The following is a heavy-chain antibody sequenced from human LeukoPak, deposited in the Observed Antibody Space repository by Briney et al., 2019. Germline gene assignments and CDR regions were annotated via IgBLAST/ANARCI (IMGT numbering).Heavy chain of an antibody. CDR2: IKSKTDGGTT. D-gene: IGHD2-15*01. CDR1: GFTFSNAW. J-gene: IGHJ3*02. CDR3: TTGDCSGGSCNDAFDI. Sequence: PGGSLRLSCAASGFTFSNAWMSWVRQAPGKGLEWVGRIKSKTDGGTTDYAAPVKGRFTISRDDSKNTLYLQMNSLKTEDTAVYYCTTGDCSGGSCNDAFDIWGQGTMVTVSS. V-gene: IGHV3-15*01.